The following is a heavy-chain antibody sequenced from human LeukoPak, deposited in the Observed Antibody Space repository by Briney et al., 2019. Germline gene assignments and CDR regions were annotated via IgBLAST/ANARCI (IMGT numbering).Heavy chain of an antibody. Sequence: GASVKVSCKASGGTFSSYAISWVRQAPGQGLEWMGWINPNSGGTNYAQKFQGRVTMTRDTSISTAYMELSRLRSDDTAVYYCARGESIVVVPAYFDYWGQGTLVTVSS. CDR2: INPNSGGT. V-gene: IGHV1-2*02. J-gene: IGHJ4*02. CDR3: ARGESIVVVPAYFDY. D-gene: IGHD2-2*01. CDR1: GGTFSSYA.